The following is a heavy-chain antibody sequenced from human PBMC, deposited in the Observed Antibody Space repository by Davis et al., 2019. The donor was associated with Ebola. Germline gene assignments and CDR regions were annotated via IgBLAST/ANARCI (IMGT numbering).Heavy chain of an antibody. CDR1: GYTFTSYA. J-gene: IGHJ4*02. Sequence: AASVKVSCKASGYTFTSYAMHWVRQAPGQRLEWMGWINAGNGNTKYSQKFQGRVTMTTDTSTSTAYMELRSLRSDDTAVYYCARRTAGWELLFDFDYWGQGTLVTVSS. D-gene: IGHD1-26*01. CDR3: ARRTAGWELLFDFDY. CDR2: INAGNGNT. V-gene: IGHV1-3*01.